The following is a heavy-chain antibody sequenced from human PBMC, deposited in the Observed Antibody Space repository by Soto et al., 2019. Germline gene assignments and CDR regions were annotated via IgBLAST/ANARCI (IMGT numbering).Heavy chain of an antibody. CDR1: GGSISSSSYY. CDR2: IYYSGST. V-gene: IGHV4-39*01. J-gene: IGHJ5*02. Sequence: SETLSLTCTVSGGSISSSSYYWGWIRQPPGKGLEWIGSIYYSGSTYYNPSLKSRVTISVDTSKNQFSLKLSSVTAADTAVYYCARRDLGSYTELGWLDPWGQGTLVTVSS. D-gene: IGHD1-26*01. CDR3: ARRDLGSYTELGWLDP.